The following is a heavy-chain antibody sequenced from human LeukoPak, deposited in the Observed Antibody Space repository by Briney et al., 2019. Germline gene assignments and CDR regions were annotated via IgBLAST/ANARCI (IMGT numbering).Heavy chain of an antibody. CDR2: IYYRGTT. D-gene: IGHD3-3*01. Sequence: PSETLSPTCSVSGSSISPHHSTWIRQAPGEGLEWMGYIYYRGTTNYSPSLKNRLTMSVDTSKNQISLKLTSVTAADTAVYYCARIQPSCPGLGFCSFDIWGQGTLATVSS. V-gene: IGHV4-59*11. J-gene: IGHJ3*02. CDR1: GSSISPHH. CDR3: ARIQPSCPGLGFCSFDI.